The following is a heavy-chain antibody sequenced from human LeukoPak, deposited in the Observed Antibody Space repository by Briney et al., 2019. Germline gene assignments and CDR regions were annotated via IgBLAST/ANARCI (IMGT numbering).Heavy chain of an antibody. CDR3: ARGYCTGNNCRPYYNYGMDV. Sequence: GGSLRLSCAASGFTFDTYAMHWVRQAPGEGLEWMAIIWYDGSKKEYADSVKGRFTVSRDNSKNTLDMQMNSLRAEDTAVYYCARGYCTGNNCRPYYNYGMDVWGQGTTVTVSS. D-gene: IGHD2-8*02. CDR2: IWYDGSKK. V-gene: IGHV3-33*01. CDR1: GFTFDTYA. J-gene: IGHJ6*02.